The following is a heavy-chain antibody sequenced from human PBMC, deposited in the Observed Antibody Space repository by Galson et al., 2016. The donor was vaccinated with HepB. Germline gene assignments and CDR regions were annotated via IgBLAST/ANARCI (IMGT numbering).Heavy chain of an antibody. Sequence: SVKVSCKASGYTFTAYFIHWVRQAPGQGLEWMGWINPRGGGTNYAQKFQGRVTMTRDTSISTFYMQLSRLTSDDTAVYFCVRGDSRSSVYWGQGTLVTVSS. CDR3: VRGDSRSSVY. CDR1: GYTFTAYF. V-gene: IGHV1-2*02. D-gene: IGHD6-6*01. J-gene: IGHJ4*02. CDR2: INPRGGGT.